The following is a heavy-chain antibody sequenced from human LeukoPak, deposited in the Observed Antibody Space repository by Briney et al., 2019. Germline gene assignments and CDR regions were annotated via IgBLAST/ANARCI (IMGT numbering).Heavy chain of an antibody. Sequence: ASVKVSCKTSGYTFTDDYLHWVRQAPGQGLQWMGWINPNSGGANFAQKFQGRVTLTRDTSISTAYMELSSLRSDDTAVYYCAKDGWQSPNYWGQGTQVTVSS. CDR2: INPNSGGA. V-gene: IGHV1-2*02. CDR1: GYTFTDDY. CDR3: AKDGWQSPNY. D-gene: IGHD6-19*01. J-gene: IGHJ4*02.